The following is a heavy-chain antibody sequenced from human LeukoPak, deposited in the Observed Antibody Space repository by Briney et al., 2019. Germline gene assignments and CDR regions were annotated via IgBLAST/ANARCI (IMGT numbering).Heavy chain of an antibody. V-gene: IGHV4-59*12. D-gene: IGHD6-13*01. J-gene: IGHJ4*02. CDR3: ARDSGYSSRQRMPFDY. CDR1: GGSISSYY. CDR2: IYYSGST. Sequence: SETLSLTCTVSGGSISSYYWSWIRQPPGNGLEWIGYIYYSGSTNYNPSLKSRVTISVDTSKNQFSLKLSSVTAADTAVYYCARDSGYSSRQRMPFDYWGQGTLVTVSS.